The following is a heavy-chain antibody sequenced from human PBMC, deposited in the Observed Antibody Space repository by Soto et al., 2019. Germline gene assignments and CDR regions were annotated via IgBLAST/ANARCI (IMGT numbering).Heavy chain of an antibody. CDR3: AREGTYYYDSSGYQPPDY. V-gene: IGHV1-69*01. J-gene: IGHJ4*02. CDR2: IIPIFGTA. CDR1: GGTFSSYA. D-gene: IGHD3-22*01. Sequence: QVQLVQSGAEVKKPGASVQGSCKASGGTFSSYAISWVRQARGQGLEWMGGIIPIFGTANYAQKFQGRVTITADESKTTAYMELSSMRPEDTAVYYCAREGTYYYDSSGYQPPDYWGQGTLVTVSS.